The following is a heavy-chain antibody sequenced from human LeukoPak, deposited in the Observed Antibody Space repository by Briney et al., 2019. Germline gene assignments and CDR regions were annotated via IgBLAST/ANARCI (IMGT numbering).Heavy chain of an antibody. CDR2: IYTSGST. D-gene: IGHD1-7*01. CDR1: GGSISSGSYY. CDR3: ARGSGTRADDY. V-gene: IGHV4-61*02. Sequence: SQTLSLTCTVSGGSISSGSYYWSCIRQPAGKGLEWIGRIYTSGSTNYNPSLKSRVTISVDTSKNQFSLKLSSVTAADTAVYYCARGSGTRADDYWGQGTLVTVSS. J-gene: IGHJ4*02.